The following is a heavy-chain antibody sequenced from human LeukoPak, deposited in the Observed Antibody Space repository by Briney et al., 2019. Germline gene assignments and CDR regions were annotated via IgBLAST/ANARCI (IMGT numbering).Heavy chain of an antibody. D-gene: IGHD3-16*02. CDR3: ARHRSNQYYYYGMDV. V-gene: IGHV3-11*01. Sequence: GGSPRLSCAASGFTFSDYYMSWIRQAPGKGLEWVSYISSSGSTIYYADSVKGRFTISRDNAKNSLYLQMNSLRAEDTAVYYCARHRSNQYYYYGMDVWGQGTTVTVSS. CDR2: ISSSGSTI. J-gene: IGHJ6*02. CDR1: GFTFSDYY.